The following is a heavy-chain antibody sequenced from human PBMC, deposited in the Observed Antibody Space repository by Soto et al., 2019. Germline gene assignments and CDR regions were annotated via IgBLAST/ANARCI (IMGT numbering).Heavy chain of an antibody. J-gene: IGHJ4*02. CDR1: GGPISSYY. Sequence: QVRLQESGPGLVKPSETLSLTCTVSGGPISSYYWNWIRQPPGKGLEWIGYIYYTGSTNYNPSLKSRVTISVDTSKNQFSLKLSSVTAADTAVYYCARAFGSTMSSLFWGQGTLVTVSS. V-gene: IGHV4-59*01. D-gene: IGHD3-16*02. CDR3: ARAFGSTMSSLF. CDR2: IYYTGST.